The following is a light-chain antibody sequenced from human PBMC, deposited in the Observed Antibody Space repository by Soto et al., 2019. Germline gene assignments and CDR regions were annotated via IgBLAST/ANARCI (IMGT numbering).Light chain of an antibody. CDR1: QSLSSW. J-gene: IGKJ1*01. V-gene: IGKV1-5*01. CDR2: DAS. Sequence: DIQMTQAPSTLSASVGDRVTITCRASQSLSSWLAWYQQKPGKAPKLLIYDASSLESGVPSRFSGSGSGTEFTLTISSLQPDDFATYYCQQYNSYSGTFGQGTRWIS. CDR3: QQYNSYSGT.